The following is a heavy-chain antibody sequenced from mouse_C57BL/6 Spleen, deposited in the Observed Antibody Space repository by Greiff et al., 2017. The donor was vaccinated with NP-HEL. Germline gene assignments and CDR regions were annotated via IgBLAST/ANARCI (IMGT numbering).Heavy chain of an antibody. CDR1: GYTFTSYW. Sequence: QVQLQQPGAELVKPGASVKLSCKASGYTFTSYWMQWVKQRPGQGLEWIGEIDPSDSYTNYNQKFKGKATLTVDTSSSTAYMQLSSLTSEDSAVYYCARRAYDGYYSAWFAYWGQGTLVTVSA. D-gene: IGHD2-3*01. J-gene: IGHJ3*01. V-gene: IGHV1-50*01. CDR3: ARRAYDGYYSAWFAY. CDR2: IDPSDSYT.